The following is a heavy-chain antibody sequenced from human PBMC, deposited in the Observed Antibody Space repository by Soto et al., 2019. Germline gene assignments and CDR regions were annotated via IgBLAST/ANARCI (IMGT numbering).Heavy chain of an antibody. CDR1: GVSISSYY. Sequence: QVQLQESGPGLVKPSETLSLTCTVSGVSISSYYWTWIRQPPGKELEWIGYIHYTGRTNKNPSLKSRVTMSVDTSKNQFSLKLTSVTAADTAVYYCAKDLAIGGFFDPWGQGTLVTVSS. J-gene: IGHJ5*02. V-gene: IGHV4-59*01. CDR3: AKDLAIGGFFDP. D-gene: IGHD3-10*01. CDR2: IHYTGRT.